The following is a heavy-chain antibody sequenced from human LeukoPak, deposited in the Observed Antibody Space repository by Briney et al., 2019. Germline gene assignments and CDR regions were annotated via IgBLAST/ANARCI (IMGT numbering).Heavy chain of an antibody. CDR3: AKFVWILTPHYFDY. J-gene: IGHJ4*02. CDR2: ISGSGGST. D-gene: IGHD5-18*01. CDR1: GFTFSSYS. V-gene: IGHV3-23*01. Sequence: GGSLRLSCAASGFTFSSYSMNWVRQAPGKGLEWVSAISGSGGSTYYADSVKGRFTISRDNSKNTLYLQMNSLRAEDTAVYYCAKFVWILTPHYFDYWGQGTLVTVSS.